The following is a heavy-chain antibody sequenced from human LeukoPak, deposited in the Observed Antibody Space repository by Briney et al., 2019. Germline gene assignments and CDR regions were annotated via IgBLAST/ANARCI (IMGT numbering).Heavy chain of an antibody. CDR2: IYYSGST. J-gene: IGHJ6*02. CDR1: GGSISSGGYY. Sequence: SETLSLTCTVSGGSISSGGYYWSWIRQHPGKGLEWIGYIYYSGSTYYNPSLKSRVTISVDTSKNQFSLKLSSVTAADTAVYYCARGPESNYGFWTDYYYGMDVWGQGTTVTVSS. V-gene: IGHV4-31*03. CDR3: ARGPESNYGFWTDYYYGMDV. D-gene: IGHD3-3*01.